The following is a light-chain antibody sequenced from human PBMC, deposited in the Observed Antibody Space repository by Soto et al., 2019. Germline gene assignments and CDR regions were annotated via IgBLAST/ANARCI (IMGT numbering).Light chain of an antibody. CDR2: GAS. CDR3: QQYDTSPLT. CDR1: QSVTSSN. V-gene: IGKV3-20*01. J-gene: IGKJ4*01. Sequence: EIVLTQSPGTLSLSPGERVTLSCRASQSVTSSNLAWYQQKPGQAPSLLISGASTRATGIPDRFIGSGSGTDFTVTICRLEPEDFAVYYCQQYDTSPLTFGGGTKVEI.